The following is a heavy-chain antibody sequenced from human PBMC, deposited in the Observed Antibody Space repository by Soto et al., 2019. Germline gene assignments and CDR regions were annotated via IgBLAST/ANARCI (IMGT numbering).Heavy chain of an antibody. CDR3: ATLGHYDFWRGFRKGNWFDP. Sequence: QVQLQQWGAGLLKPSETVSLTCAVYGGSFIGYYGTWIRQPPGKGLEWIGEINHSGSTNYNPSLKSRVTRSADTAKNQVSLGLSSVTAADTAVYYCATLGHYDFWRGFRKGNWFDPWGQGTLVTVSS. CDR1: GGSFIGYY. V-gene: IGHV4-34*01. CDR2: INHSGST. J-gene: IGHJ5*02. D-gene: IGHD3-3*01.